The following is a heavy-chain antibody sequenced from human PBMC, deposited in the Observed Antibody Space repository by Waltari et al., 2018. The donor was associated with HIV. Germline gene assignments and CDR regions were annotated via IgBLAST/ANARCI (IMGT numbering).Heavy chain of an antibody. CDR3: ARHYRCSSTSCYNSMYYYYYYGMDV. V-gene: IGHV4-39*01. Sequence: QLQLQESGPGLVKPSETLSLTCTVSGGSISSSSYYWGWIRQPPGKGLEWTGSIYYSGSTYYNPSLKSRVTISVDTSKNQFSLKLSSVTAADTAVYYCARHYRCSSTSCYNSMYYYYYYGMDVWGQGTTVTVSS. CDR1: GGSISSSSYY. CDR2: IYYSGST. D-gene: IGHD2-2*02. J-gene: IGHJ6*02.